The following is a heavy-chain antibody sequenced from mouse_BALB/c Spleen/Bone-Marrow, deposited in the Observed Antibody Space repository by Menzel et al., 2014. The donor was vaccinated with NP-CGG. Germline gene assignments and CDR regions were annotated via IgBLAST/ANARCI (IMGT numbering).Heavy chain of an antibody. CDR2: IYPGNGDT. CDR3: AARVGYYGNYPYFDY. Sequence: QVQLQQSGAELVKLGASVKMSCKASGYTFTSYNMHWVKQTPGQGLEWIGAIYPGNGDTSYNQKFKGKATLTADKSSSTAYMQLSSLTSEDSAVYYCAARVGYYGNYPYFDYRGQGTTLTVSS. J-gene: IGHJ2*01. CDR1: GYTFTSYN. V-gene: IGHV1-12*01. D-gene: IGHD2-1*01.